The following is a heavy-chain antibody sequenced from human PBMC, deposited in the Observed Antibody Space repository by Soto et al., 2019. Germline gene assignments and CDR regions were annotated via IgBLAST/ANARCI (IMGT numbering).Heavy chain of an antibody. D-gene: IGHD3-22*01. Sequence: GGSLRVSCAASGFTFSSYSMNWIRQAPGKGLEWVSYISSSSSTIYYADSVKGRFTISRDNAKNSLYLQMNSLRDEDTAVYYCARGADYDSSGIRLNWFDPWGQGTLVTVSS. CDR3: ARGADYDSSGIRLNWFDP. J-gene: IGHJ5*02. CDR1: GFTFSSYS. V-gene: IGHV3-48*02. CDR2: ISSSSSTI.